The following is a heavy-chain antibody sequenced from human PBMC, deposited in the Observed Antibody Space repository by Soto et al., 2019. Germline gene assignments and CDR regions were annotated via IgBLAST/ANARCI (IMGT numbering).Heavy chain of an antibody. Sequence: PSETLSLTCTVTGGSVSSGRYFWTWIWHPPGKGLEWIGYIYYTGSTKYNPTLKSRVTISLDTSKNQFSLKLSSVTAADTAVFYCAKHACLVPFDPRGKGTLGTVS. CDR1: GGSVSSGRYF. V-gene: IGHV4-61*01. CDR3: AKHACLVPFDP. J-gene: IGHJ5*02. D-gene: IGHD6-6*01. CDR2: IYYTGST.